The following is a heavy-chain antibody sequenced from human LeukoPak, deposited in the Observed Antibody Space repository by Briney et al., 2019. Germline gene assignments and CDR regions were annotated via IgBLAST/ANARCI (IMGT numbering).Heavy chain of an antibody. CDR2: IYSGGST. CDR3: TVSFDF. J-gene: IGHJ4*02. Sequence: GGSLRLSCAASGFTVSSNSVSWVRQAPGKGLEWVSVIYSGGSTYYADSVKGRFTISRDNSKYTLYLQMNGLRAEDTAVYYCTVSFDFWGQGTLVTVSS. V-gene: IGHV3-66*01. CDR1: GFTVSSNS. D-gene: IGHD5/OR15-5a*01.